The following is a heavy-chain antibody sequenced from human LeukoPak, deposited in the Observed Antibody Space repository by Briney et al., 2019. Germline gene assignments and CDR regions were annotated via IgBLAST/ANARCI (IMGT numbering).Heavy chain of an antibody. CDR1: GFTFDDYA. J-gene: IGHJ4*02. D-gene: IGHD3-10*01. V-gene: IGHV3-43D*03. Sequence: PGGSLRLSCAASGFTFDDYAMHWVRQAPGKGLEWVSLISWDGGSTYYADSVKGRFTISRDNSKNTLYLQMNSLRAEDTAVYYCARDRITMVRGVIRNGSPCLGYWGQGTLVTVSS. CDR3: ARDRITMVRGVIRNGSPCLGY. CDR2: ISWDGGST.